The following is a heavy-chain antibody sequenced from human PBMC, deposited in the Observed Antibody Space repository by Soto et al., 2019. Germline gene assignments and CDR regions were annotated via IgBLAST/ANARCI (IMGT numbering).Heavy chain of an antibody. D-gene: IGHD5-12*01. J-gene: IGHJ5*02. V-gene: IGHV3-23*01. CDR3: AKEGAWLHDKIDL. CDR2: IDGSAVGT. CDR1: GFKFYSYA. Sequence: QRLSCAASGFKFYSYAMNWVRQAPGKGLEWVSGIDGSAVGTYYADSVKGRFAISRDNSGNTLYLQMHSLRVEDTAVYYCAKEGAWLHDKIDLWGQGTLVTVSS.